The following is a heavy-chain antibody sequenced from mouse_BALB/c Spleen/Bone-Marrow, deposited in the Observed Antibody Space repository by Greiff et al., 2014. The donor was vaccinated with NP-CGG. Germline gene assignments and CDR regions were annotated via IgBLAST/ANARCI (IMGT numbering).Heavy chain of an antibody. CDR2: INPYNDGT. CDR3: ARRQFITTAAWFAY. Sequence: EVQLQQSGPELVKPGASVKMSCKASGYTFTSYVMHWVKRKPGQGLEWIGYINPYNDGTKYNEKFKGKATLTSDKSSSTAYMELSSLTSEDSAVYYCARRQFITTAAWFAYWGQGTLVTVSA. V-gene: IGHV1-14*01. D-gene: IGHD1-2*01. J-gene: IGHJ3*01. CDR1: GYTFTSYV.